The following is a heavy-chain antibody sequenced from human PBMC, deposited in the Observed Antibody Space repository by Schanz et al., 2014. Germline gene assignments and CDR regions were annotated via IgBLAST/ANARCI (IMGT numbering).Heavy chain of an antibody. Sequence: QGQLVQSGAEVKKPGASVKVSCKASGYTFTSYGITWVRQAPGQGLEWMGWMNPNSGNTGYAQKFQGRFTMTRDTSTTTVYMELSSLRSDDTAMYYCVTEKRMESGTWAKAFDIWGQGTWVTVSS. CDR2: MNPNSGNT. CDR1: GYTFTSYG. J-gene: IGHJ3*02. CDR3: VTEKRMESGTWAKAFDI. D-gene: IGHD3-3*01. V-gene: IGHV1-8*01.